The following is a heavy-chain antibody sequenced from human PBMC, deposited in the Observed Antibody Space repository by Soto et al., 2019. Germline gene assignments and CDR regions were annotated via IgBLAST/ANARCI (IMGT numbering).Heavy chain of an antibody. V-gene: IGHV1-8*02. J-gene: IGHJ4*02. CDR1: GYTFTSYG. CDR2: MNPDSGDT. D-gene: IGHD7-27*01. CDR3: ARSRGGTGVHFDY. Sequence: QVQLVQSGAEVKKPGASVKVSCKASGYTFTSYGISWVRQAPGQGLEWMGWMNPDSGDTGYVQKFQGRVTMTRSTSISTAYMELSDLRSEDTAVYYCARSRGGTGVHFDYWGQGTLVTVSS.